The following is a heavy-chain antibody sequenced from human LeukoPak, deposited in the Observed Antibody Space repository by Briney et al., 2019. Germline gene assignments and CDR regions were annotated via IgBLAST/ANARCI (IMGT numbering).Heavy chain of an antibody. CDR3: ARIAGPAATRGNWFDP. D-gene: IGHD2-2*01. V-gene: IGHV4-34*01. Sequence: NSSETLSLTCAVYGGSFSGYYWSWIRQPPGKGLEWIGEINHSGSTNYNPSLKSRVTISVDTSKNQFSLKLSSVTAADTAMYYCARIAGPAATRGNWFDPWGQGTLVTVSS. CDR1: GGSFSGYY. J-gene: IGHJ5*02. CDR2: INHSGST.